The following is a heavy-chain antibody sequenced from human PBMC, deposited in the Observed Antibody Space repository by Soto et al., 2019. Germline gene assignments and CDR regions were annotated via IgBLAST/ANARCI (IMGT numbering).Heavy chain of an antibody. Sequence: GGSLRLSCAASGFTFSSYGMHWVRQAPGKGLEWVAVISYDGSNKYYADSVKGRFTISRDNSKNTQYLQMNSLRTEDTAVYYCAKDRATVVTGAFDYWGQGTLVTVSS. CDR2: ISYDGSNK. J-gene: IGHJ4*02. CDR1: GFTFSSYG. V-gene: IGHV3-30*18. D-gene: IGHD2-15*01. CDR3: AKDRATVVTGAFDY.